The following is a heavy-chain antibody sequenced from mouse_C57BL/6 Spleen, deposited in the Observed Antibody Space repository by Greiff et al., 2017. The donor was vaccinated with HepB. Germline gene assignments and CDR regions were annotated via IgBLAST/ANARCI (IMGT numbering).Heavy chain of an antibody. V-gene: IGHV1-52*01. D-gene: IGHD4-1*01. CDR1: GYTFTSYW. J-gene: IGHJ4*01. CDR3: ARDWDDYAMDY. Sequence: QVQLKQPGAELVRPGSSVKLSCKASGYTFTSYWMHWVKQRPIQGLEWIGNIDPSDSETHYNQKFKDKATLTVDKSSSTAYMQLSSLTSEDSAVYYCARDWDDYAMDYWGQGTSVTVSS. CDR2: IDPSDSET.